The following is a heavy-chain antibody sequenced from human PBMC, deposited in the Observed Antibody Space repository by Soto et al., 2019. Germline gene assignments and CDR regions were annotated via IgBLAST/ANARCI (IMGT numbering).Heavy chain of an antibody. V-gene: IGHV3-53*02. CDR2: IYGGGTT. D-gene: IGHD6-19*01. CDR1: GFTVSSKY. J-gene: IGHJ4*02. CDR3: VQTTGWPGFDF. Sequence: EVQLVETGGGLIQPGGSLRLSCAASGFTVSSKYMTWVRQAPGKGLEWVSVIYGGGTTYYVDSVKGRFTISRDNSKNTLYLQVTSLRAEETAVYYCVQTTGWPGFDFWGQGTLVTVSS.